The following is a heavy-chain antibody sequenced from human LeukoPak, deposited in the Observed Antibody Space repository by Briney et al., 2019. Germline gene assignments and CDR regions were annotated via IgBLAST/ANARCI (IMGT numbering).Heavy chain of an antibody. V-gene: IGHV3-21*01. CDR3: AKAYGVGPYYYYYMDV. CDR2: ISSSSSYI. D-gene: IGHD4-17*01. Sequence: PGGSLRLSCAASGFTLSSYSMSWVRQAPGKGLQWVASISSSSSYIYYADSVKGRFTISRDNAKNSVYLQMNSLRAEDTAVYYCAKAYGVGPYYYYYMDVWGKGTTVTVSS. CDR1: GFTLSSYS. J-gene: IGHJ6*03.